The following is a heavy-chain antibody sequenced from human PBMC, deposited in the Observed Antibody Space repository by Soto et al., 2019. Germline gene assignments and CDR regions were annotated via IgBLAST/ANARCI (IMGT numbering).Heavy chain of an antibody. V-gene: IGHV6-1*01. D-gene: IGHD3-10*01. Sequence: SQTLSLNCAISGDSVSSNSAGWNLIRQSPSRGLEWLGRTYYKSKWNNDYALSVKSRITINPDTSKNQFSLHLYSVTPEDTAVYYCTGITWFRGMDVWGQGTPVTVSS. CDR3: TGITWFRGMDV. J-gene: IGHJ6*02. CDR1: GDSVSSNSAG. CDR2: TYYKSKWNN.